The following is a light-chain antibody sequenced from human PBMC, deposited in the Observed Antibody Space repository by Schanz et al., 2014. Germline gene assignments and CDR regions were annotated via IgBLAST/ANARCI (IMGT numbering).Light chain of an antibody. J-gene: IGLJ3*02. CDR2: EVS. V-gene: IGLV2-18*02. Sequence: QSVLTQPPSVSGSPGQSVTISCTGTSSDVGSSDRVSWYQQPPGTAPNVIIYEVSVRPSGVPDRFSGSKSGNTASLTISGLQAEDEGDYYCSSFTTSSAPGVFGGGTKLTVL. CDR3: SSFTTSSAPGV. CDR1: SSDVGSSDR.